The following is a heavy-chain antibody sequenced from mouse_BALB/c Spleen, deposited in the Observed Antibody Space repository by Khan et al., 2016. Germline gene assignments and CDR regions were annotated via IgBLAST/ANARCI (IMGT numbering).Heavy chain of an antibody. CDR1: GYSITSDYA. Sequence: EVQLQESGPGLVKPSQSLSLTCTVTGYSITSDYAWNWIRQLPGNKLEWMGFISYSGSTSYNPSLQSRISITRDTSKNQFFLQLNSVTTEDTATYFCACYDGYYGSYWYFDVWGAGTTVTVSS. CDR2: ISYSGST. J-gene: IGHJ1*01. CDR3: ACYDGYYGSYWYFDV. D-gene: IGHD2-3*01. V-gene: IGHV3-2*02.